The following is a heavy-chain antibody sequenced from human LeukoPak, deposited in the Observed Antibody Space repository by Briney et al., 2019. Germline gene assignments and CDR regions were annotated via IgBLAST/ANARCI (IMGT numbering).Heavy chain of an antibody. V-gene: IGHV3-30-3*01. CDR2: ISYDGSNK. Sequence: GGSLRLSCAASGFTFSSYAMHWVRQAPGKGLEWVAVISYDGSNKYYADSVKGRFTISRDNSKNTLYLQMNSLRAEDTAVYYCARGPSQLLSLSGYMDVWGKGTPVIVSS. J-gene: IGHJ6*03. D-gene: IGHD2-2*01. CDR1: GFTFSSYA. CDR3: ARGPSQLLSLSGYMDV.